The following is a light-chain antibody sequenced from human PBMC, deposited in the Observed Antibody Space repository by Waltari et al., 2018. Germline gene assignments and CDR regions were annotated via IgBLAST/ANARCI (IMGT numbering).Light chain of an antibody. CDR2: EVT. CDR3: SSYAGSNKGV. Sequence: QSALTQPPSASGSPGPSVTISCTGTSRDVGAYNYVPWYQQHPGTAPKLMIYEVTKRPSGVPDRFSGSKSGNTASLTVSGLQAEDEADYYCSSYAGSNKGVFGGGTHLTVL. J-gene: IGLJ2*01. V-gene: IGLV2-8*01. CDR1: SRDVGAYNY.